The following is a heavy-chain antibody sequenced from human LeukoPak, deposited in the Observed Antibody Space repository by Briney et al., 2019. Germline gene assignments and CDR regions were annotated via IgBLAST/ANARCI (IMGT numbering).Heavy chain of an antibody. CDR1: GFTFSSYG. D-gene: IGHD2/OR15-2a*01. Sequence: AGGSLRLSCAASGFTFSSYGMYWVRQAPGKGLEWVAVISYDGSNEYYADSVKGRFTISRDNSKNTLYLQMSSLRTDDTAVYYCAKELTSMAEIFYYYGMDVWGQGSTVTVSS. V-gene: IGHV3-30*18. CDR2: ISYDGSNE. CDR3: AKELTSMAEIFYYYGMDV. J-gene: IGHJ6*02.